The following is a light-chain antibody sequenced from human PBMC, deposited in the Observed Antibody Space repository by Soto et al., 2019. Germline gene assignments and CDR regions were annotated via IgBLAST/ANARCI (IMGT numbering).Light chain of an antibody. CDR1: QSINNY. V-gene: IGKV1-39*01. Sequence: IQMTESPSSLSASVGDRCTITCRASQSINNYLSWYQQKPGKAPNLLIFGASTLQSGVPSRFSGSGSGTDFTLTVSSLQPEDFATYYCLQSYRTPLTFGGGTKVDIK. CDR2: GAS. J-gene: IGKJ4*01. CDR3: LQSYRTPLT.